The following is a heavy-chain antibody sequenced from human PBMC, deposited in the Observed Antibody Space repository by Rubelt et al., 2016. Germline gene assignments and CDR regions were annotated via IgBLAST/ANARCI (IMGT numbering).Heavy chain of an antibody. CDR1: GGTFSSYA. J-gene: IGHJ4*02. V-gene: IGHV1-69*04. Sequence: QVQLVQSGAEVKKPGSSVKVSCKASGGTFSSYAISWVRQAPGQGLEWMGRIIPILGIANYAQKFQGRVTITADKSTSTAYMELSRLGSYDTAWYYCAWTTVTTLGYWGQGTLVTVSS. CDR3: AWTTVTTLGY. D-gene: IGHD4-11*01. CDR2: IIPILGIA.